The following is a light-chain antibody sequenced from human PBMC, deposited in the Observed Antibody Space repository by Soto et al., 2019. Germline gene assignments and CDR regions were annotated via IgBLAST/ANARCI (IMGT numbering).Light chain of an antibody. CDR3: SSYTTSSTPYV. J-gene: IGLJ1*01. V-gene: IGLV2-14*01. Sequence: QSALTQPDSVSGSPGQSITICCTGTSSDVGGFQYVSWYQLHPGKAPKLMIYEVNNRPSGVSNRFSGSKSGNTASLTISGLQAEDEADYYCSSYTTSSTPYVFGSGTKLTVL. CDR2: EVN. CDR1: SSDVGGFQY.